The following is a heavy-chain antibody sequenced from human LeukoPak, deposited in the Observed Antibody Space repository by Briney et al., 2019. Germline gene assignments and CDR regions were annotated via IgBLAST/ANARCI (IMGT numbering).Heavy chain of an antibody. CDR1: GGSFSGYY. CDR2: INHSGST. D-gene: IGHD3-10*01. V-gene: IGHV4-34*01. Sequence: SETLSLTCAVYGGSFSGYYWSWIRQPPGKGLVWIGEINHSGSTNYNPSLKSRVTISVDTSKNQFSLKLSSVTAADTAVYYCASVGSDTMIRGDFDYWGQGTLVTVSS. CDR3: ASVGSDTMIRGDFDY. J-gene: IGHJ4*02.